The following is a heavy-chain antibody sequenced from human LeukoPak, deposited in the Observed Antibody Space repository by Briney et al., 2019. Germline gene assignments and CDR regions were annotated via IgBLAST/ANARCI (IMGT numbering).Heavy chain of an antibody. Sequence: GGSLRLSCAASGFTFSSYSMNWVRQAPGKGLEWVSSVSTSSIYIYYADSMKGRFTISRDNAKNSLYLQMNSLRAEDTAVYYCARADWDTAMIDYWGQGTLVTVSS. CDR1: GFTFSSYS. J-gene: IGHJ4*02. V-gene: IGHV3-21*01. CDR3: ARADWDTAMIDY. CDR2: VSTSSIYI. D-gene: IGHD5-18*01.